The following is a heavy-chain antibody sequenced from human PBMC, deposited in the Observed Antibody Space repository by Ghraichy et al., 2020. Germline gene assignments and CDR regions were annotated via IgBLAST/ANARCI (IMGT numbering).Heavy chain of an antibody. Sequence: GSLRLSCAASGFTFSSYAMSWVRQAPGKGLEWVSAISGSGGSTYYADSVKGRFTISRDNSKNTLYLQMNSLRAEDTAVYYCAKDGLHSGSSPLVDWYFALWGRGTLVTVSS. CDR3: AKDGLHSGSSPLVDWYFAL. CDR1: GFTFSSYA. CDR2: ISGSGGST. V-gene: IGHV3-23*01. J-gene: IGHJ2*01. D-gene: IGHD1-26*01.